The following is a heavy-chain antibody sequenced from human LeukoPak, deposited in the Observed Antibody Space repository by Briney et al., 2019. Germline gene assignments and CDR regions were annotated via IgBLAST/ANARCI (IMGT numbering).Heavy chain of an antibody. D-gene: IGHD3-22*01. CDR2: INWVGDTS. J-gene: IGHJ4*02. Sequence: GGSLRLSCAASGFAFDDYAMHWVRQAPGKGLQWISSINWVGDTSSYADSVKGRFTVSRDNSKNTLYLQMNSLRAEDTAVYYCAKDLYYYDSSVKDYWGQGTLSPSPQ. CDR3: AKDLYYYDSSVKDY. V-gene: IGHV3-43D*03. CDR1: GFAFDDYA.